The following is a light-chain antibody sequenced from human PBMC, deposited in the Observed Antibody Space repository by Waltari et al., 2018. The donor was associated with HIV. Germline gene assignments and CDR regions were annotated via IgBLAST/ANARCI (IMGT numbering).Light chain of an antibody. CDR3: QSYDSTGV. J-gene: IGLJ3*02. V-gene: IGLV1-40*01. CDR2: GNS. Sequence: QSVLTQPPSVSGAPGQRVTISCTGSSSNIGAGYDVHWYQQLPGTAPKLLIYGNSNRPSGVPYRVSGSKSGTSASLAITGLQAEDEADYYCQSYDSTGVFGGGTKLTVL. CDR1: SSNIGAGYD.